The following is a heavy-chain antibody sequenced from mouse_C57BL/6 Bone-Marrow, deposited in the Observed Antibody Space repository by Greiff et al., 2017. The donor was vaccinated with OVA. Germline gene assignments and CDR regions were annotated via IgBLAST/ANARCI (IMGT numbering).Heavy chain of an antibody. CDR2: ISDGGSYT. CDR1: GFTFSSYA. D-gene: IGHD1-1*01. Sequence: EVQGVESGGGLVKPGGSLKLSCAASGFTFSSYAMSWVRQTPEKRLAWVATISDGGSYTYYPDNVKGRFTISRDNAKNNLYLQMSHLKSEDTAMYYCASPYYYGSSYGAMDYWGQGTSVTVSS. CDR3: ASPYYYGSSYGAMDY. J-gene: IGHJ4*01. V-gene: IGHV5-4*01.